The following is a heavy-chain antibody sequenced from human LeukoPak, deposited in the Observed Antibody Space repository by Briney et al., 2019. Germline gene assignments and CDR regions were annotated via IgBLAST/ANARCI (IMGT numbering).Heavy chain of an antibody. CDR2: IYYSRTT. V-gene: IGHV4-59*01. CDR3: ARDRITMVRGALRYYGMDV. J-gene: IGHJ6*02. D-gene: IGHD3-10*01. CDR1: GGSISSYY. Sequence: SETLSLTCTVSGGSISSYYWSWIRQPPGKGLEWIGYIYYSRTTNYNPSLKSRVTISVDTSKNQFSLKLNSVTAADTAVYYCARDRITMVRGALRYYGMDVWGQGTTVTVSS.